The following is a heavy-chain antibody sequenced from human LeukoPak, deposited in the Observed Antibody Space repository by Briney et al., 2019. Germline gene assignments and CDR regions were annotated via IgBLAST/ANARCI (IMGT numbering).Heavy chain of an antibody. J-gene: IGHJ6*02. CDR1: GGSISTYY. D-gene: IGHD1-26*01. Sequence: PSETLSLTCTVSGGSISTYYWIWLRQPPGKGLEWIGYIYYSGSANYNPSLKSRVTLSVDTFKNQFSLKLSSVTAADTAVYYCARGREESTYYFYYGMDVWGQGTTVTVSS. CDR3: ARGREESTYYFYYGMDV. V-gene: IGHV4-59*01. CDR2: IYYSGSA.